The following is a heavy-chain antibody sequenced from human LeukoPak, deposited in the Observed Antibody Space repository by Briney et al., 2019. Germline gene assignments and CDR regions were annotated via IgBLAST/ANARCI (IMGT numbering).Heavy chain of an antibody. D-gene: IGHD1-26*01. Sequence: ASVKVSYKASGYTFTRYGISWVRQAPGQGLERMGWISAYNDNTNYAQKLQGRVTMTIDTSTRTAYMELRSLRSDATAVYYCARAGIVGAYHNAFDIWGQGTMVTVSS. J-gene: IGHJ3*02. CDR1: GYTFTRYG. V-gene: IGHV1-18*01. CDR2: ISAYNDNT. CDR3: ARAGIVGAYHNAFDI.